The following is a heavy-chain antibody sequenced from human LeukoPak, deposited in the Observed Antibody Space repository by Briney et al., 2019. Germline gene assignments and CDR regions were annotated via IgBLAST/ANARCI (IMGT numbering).Heavy chain of an antibody. CDR2: ISFCGST. CDR1: GGSISSYY. Sequence: PSETLSLTCTVSGGSISSYYWSWLRQPPGKGLGWVGYISFCGSTNYNPSLQGRVTISVDASKNQFSLELSSVTAADTAVYYCARCQSPREYLCERGYQGGRNWFAPRVQRAL. D-gene: IGHD3-3*01. V-gene: IGHV4-59*01. CDR3: ARCQSPREYLCERGYQGGRNWFAP. J-gene: IGHJ5*02.